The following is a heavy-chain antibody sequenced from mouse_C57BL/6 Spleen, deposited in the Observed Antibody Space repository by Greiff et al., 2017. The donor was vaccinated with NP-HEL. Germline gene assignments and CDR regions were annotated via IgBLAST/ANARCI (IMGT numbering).Heavy chain of an antibody. CDR3: ARRITHWYCDV. CDR1: GYTFTSYW. Sequence: VQLHQPGAELVRPGSSVKLSCKASGYTFTSYWMDWVKQRPGQGLEWIGNIYPSDSETHYNQKFKDKATLTVDKSSSTAYMQLSSLTSEDSAVYYCARRITHWYCDVWGTGTTVTVSS. D-gene: IGHD1-1*01. J-gene: IGHJ1*03. V-gene: IGHV1-61*01. CDR2: IYPSDSET.